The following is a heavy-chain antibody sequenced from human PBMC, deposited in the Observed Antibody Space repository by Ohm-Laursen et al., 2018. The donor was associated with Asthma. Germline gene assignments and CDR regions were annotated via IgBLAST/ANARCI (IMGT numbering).Heavy chain of an antibody. Sequence: TLSLTCTVSGDSIRRGGYYWSWIRQHPGKGLEWIGYIYYSGSTYYNPSLKSRVTISVDTSKSQFSLKLSSVTAADTAVYYCARVDSSSYYDYWGQGTLVTVSS. CDR1: GDSIRRGGYY. CDR3: ARVDSSSYYDY. V-gene: IGHV4-31*03. J-gene: IGHJ4*02. CDR2: IYYSGST. D-gene: IGHD6-13*01.